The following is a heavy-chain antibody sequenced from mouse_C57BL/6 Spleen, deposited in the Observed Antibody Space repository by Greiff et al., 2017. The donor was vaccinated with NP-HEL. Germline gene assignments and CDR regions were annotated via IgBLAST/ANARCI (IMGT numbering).Heavy chain of an antibody. CDR2: IYPGSGNT. V-gene: IGHV1-76*01. CDR3: ARGITTVVATSYFDY. Sequence: VQLVESGAELVRPGASVKLSCKASGYTFTDYYINWVKQRPGQGLEWIARIYPGSGNTYYNEKFKGKATLTAEKSSSTAYMQLSSLTSEDSAVYFCARGITTVVATSYFDYWGQGTTLTVSS. D-gene: IGHD1-1*01. J-gene: IGHJ2*01. CDR1: GYTFTDYY.